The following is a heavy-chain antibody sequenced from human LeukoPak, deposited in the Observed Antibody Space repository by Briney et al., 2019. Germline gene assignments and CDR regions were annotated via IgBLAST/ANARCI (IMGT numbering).Heavy chain of an antibody. CDR2: ISYDGSNK. CDR3: ARSGTHWGLH. V-gene: IGHV3-30*03. D-gene: IGHD1-1*01. CDR1: GFTFSSYG. Sequence: GGSLRLSCAASGFTFSSYGMHWVRQALGKGLEWVAVISYDGSNKFYADSVNGRFTISRDNSKNTLYLQMNSLRAEDTAVYYCARSGTHWGLHWGQGTLVTVSS. J-gene: IGHJ4*02.